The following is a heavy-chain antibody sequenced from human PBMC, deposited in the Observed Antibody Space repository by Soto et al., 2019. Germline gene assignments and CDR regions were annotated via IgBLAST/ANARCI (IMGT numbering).Heavy chain of an antibody. Sequence: QVQLVQSGAEVKKPGASVKVSCKASGYTFTSYDINLVRQATGQGLEWMGWMNPNSGNTGYAQKFQGRVTMTRNTSISTAYMELSSLRSEDTAVYYCARFRLAVAGLDPWGQGTLVTVSS. CDR3: ARFRLAVAGLDP. J-gene: IGHJ5*02. D-gene: IGHD6-19*01. CDR1: GYTFTSYD. CDR2: MNPNSGNT. V-gene: IGHV1-8*01.